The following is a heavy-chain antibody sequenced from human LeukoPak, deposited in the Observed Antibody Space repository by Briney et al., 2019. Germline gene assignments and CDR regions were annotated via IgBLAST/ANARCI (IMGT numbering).Heavy chain of an antibody. CDR2: IIPILGIA. V-gene: IGHV1-69*04. J-gene: IGHJ4*02. CDR3: ARGGDSGYDS. Sequence: SVTVTLKASGCTFSSYAFSWVRQAPAQGLEWVGSIIPILGIANYAQKFQGRVTITADKSTSKAYMELSSMRSEDTAVYYCARGGDSGYDSWGQGTLVTVSS. D-gene: IGHD3-22*01. CDR1: GCTFSSYA.